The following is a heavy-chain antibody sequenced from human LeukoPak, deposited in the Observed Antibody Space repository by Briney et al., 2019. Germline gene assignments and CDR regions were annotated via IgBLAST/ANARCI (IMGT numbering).Heavy chain of an antibody. CDR1: GGSLSSDNYY. CDR3: ARRKAGDNWFDL. Sequence: SETLSLTCNVSGGSLSSDNYYWGWIRQPPGKGLECVGGISYTGSTYYSPSFKSRVTLSLDTSKNQFSLKLSSVTAADTAVYYCARRKAGDNWFDLWGQGTLVTVSS. CDR2: ISYTGST. J-gene: IGHJ5*02. D-gene: IGHD6-19*01. V-gene: IGHV4-39*01.